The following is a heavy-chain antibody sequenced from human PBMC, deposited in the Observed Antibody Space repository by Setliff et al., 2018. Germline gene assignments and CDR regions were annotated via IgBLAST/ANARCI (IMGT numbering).Heavy chain of an antibody. CDR1: SYTFSSYG. Sequence: GASVKVSCKASSYTFSSYGISWVRQAPGQRLEWMGWINGSGNTKYSQKFQGRVTMTRDTSTSTVYMELSSLRSEDTAVYYCARAPLESGYNYGQGHYFDYWGQGTLVTVSS. D-gene: IGHD5-18*01. J-gene: IGHJ4*02. V-gene: IGHV1-18*01. CDR2: INGSGNT. CDR3: ARAPLESGYNYGQGHYFDY.